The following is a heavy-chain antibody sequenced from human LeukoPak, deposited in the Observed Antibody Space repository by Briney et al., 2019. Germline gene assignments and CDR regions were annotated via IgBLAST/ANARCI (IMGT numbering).Heavy chain of an antibody. V-gene: IGHV4-34*01. D-gene: IGHD3-16*02. Sequence: SETLSLTCAVYGGSFSGYYWSWIRQPPGKGLEWIGEINHSGSTNYNPSLKSRVTISVDTSKNQFSLKLSSVTAADTAVYYCARDGERGELSLGYWGQGTLVTVSS. CDR1: GGSFSGYY. CDR3: ARDGERGELSLGY. J-gene: IGHJ4*02. CDR2: INHSGST.